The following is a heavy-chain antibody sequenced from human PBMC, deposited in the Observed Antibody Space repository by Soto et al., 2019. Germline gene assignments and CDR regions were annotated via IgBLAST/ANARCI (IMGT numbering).Heavy chain of an antibody. Sequence: GVSVKVSCKASGYTFTNYGINWVRRAPGQGLEWMGWISAYNGNANYAQNLQGRVTMTTDTSTTTAYMELRSLRSDDTAVYYCAKDRLNPGYFDFWGQGTLVTVSS. CDR3: AKDRLNPGYFDF. D-gene: IGHD6-6*01. V-gene: IGHV1-18*01. CDR2: ISAYNGNA. CDR1: GYTFTNYG. J-gene: IGHJ4*02.